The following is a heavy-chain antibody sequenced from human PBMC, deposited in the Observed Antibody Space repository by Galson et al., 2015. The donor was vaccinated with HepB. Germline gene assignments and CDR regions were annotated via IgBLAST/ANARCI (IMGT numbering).Heavy chain of an antibody. CDR3: ATASGDYTFDY. Sequence: SVKVSCKVSGYTLTELSMHWVRQAPGKGLEWMGGFDPENGETIYTQKFQGRITVTEDTSTDTGYMEVSSLRSEDTAVYYCATASGDYTFDYWGQGPLVTFSS. CDR1: GYTLTELS. CDR2: FDPENGET. D-gene: IGHD4-17*01. J-gene: IGHJ4*02. V-gene: IGHV1-24*01.